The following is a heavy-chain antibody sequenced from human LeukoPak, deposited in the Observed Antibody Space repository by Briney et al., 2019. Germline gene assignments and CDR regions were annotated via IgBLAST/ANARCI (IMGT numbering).Heavy chain of an antibody. V-gene: IGHV3-23*01. CDR3: AKAPVTTCRGAYCYPFDY. J-gene: IGHJ4*02. CDR2: ISDSGNT. CDR1: GFTLSSYA. Sequence: GGSLRLSCAASGFTLSSYAMSWVRQAPGKGLEWVSAISDSGNTYHADSVKGRFTISRDSSKNTLFLQMNRLRPEDAAVYYCAKAPVTTCRGAYCYPFDYWGQGTLVAVSP. D-gene: IGHD2-21*01.